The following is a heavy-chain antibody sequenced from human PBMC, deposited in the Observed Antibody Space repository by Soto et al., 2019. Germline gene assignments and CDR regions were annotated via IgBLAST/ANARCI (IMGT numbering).Heavy chain of an antibody. J-gene: IGHJ4*02. CDR2: ISSRSSYI. D-gene: IGHD3-10*01. Sequence: GGSLRLSCAASGFTFSDFYMGWIRQAPGKGLERISCISSRSSYINYADSVKGRFSISRDNAENSLYLQMNSLRVEDTAVYFCASGWFGDSGRGEYYFDYWGQGTPVTVSS. CDR3: ASGWFGDSGRGEYYFDY. V-gene: IGHV3-11*06. CDR1: GFTFSDFY.